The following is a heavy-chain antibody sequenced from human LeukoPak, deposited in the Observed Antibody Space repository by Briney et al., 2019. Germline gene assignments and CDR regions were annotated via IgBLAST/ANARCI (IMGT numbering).Heavy chain of an antibody. V-gene: IGHV3-48*03. J-gene: IGHJ4*02. D-gene: IGHD4-17*01. Sequence: GGSLRLSCAASGFTFSGYAMNWVRQAPGKGLEWLSHISSTGGTIYYADSEKGRLTVSRDNAKNSLYLQMNSLRAEDTAVYYCAKSDPYGDSLIEIWGQGALVTVSS. CDR3: AKSDPYGDSLIEI. CDR2: ISSTGGTI. CDR1: GFTFSGYA.